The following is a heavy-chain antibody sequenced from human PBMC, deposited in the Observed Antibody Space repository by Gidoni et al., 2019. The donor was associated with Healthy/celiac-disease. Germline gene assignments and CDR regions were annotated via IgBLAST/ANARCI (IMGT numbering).Heavy chain of an antibody. Sequence: QVQLQESGPGLVKPSQTLSLTCTVPGGSLSSGDYYWRWIRQPPGKGLEWIGYIYYSGSTYYNPALKSRVTISVDTSKNQFSLKLSSVTAADTAVYYCARDTFGYQLLLINYYYGMDVWGQGTTVTVSS. D-gene: IGHD2-2*01. CDR3: ARDTFGYQLLLINYYYGMDV. V-gene: IGHV4-30-4*01. CDR2: IYYSGST. J-gene: IGHJ6*02. CDR1: GGSLSSGDYY.